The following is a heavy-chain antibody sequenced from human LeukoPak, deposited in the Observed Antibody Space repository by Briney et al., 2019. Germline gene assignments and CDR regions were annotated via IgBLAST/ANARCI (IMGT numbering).Heavy chain of an antibody. J-gene: IGHJ4*02. D-gene: IGHD3-22*01. CDR1: GGSISSGGYS. CDR2: IHHSGST. CDR3: ARSSEVPLYYDSSGYYYVGQYYFDY. V-gene: IGHV4-30-2*01. Sequence: SETLSLTCAVSGGSISSGGYSWSWIRQPPGKGLEWIGYIHHSGSTYYNPSLKSRVTISVDRSKNQFSLKLSSVTAADTAVYYCARSSEVPLYYDSSGYYYVGQYYFDYWGQGTLVTVSS.